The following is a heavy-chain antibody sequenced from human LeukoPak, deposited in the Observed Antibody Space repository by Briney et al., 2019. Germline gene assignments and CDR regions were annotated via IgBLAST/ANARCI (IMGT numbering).Heavy chain of an antibody. D-gene: IGHD5-12*01. CDR3: ARGDIVATVADY. Sequence: ASVKVSCKASGYTFTGYYMHWVRQAPGQGLEWMGWINPNSSGTNYAQKFQGRVTMTRDTSISTAYMELSRLRSDDTAVYYCARGDIVATVADYWGQGTLVTVSS. CDR1: GYTFTGYY. CDR2: INPNSSGT. V-gene: IGHV1-2*02. J-gene: IGHJ4*02.